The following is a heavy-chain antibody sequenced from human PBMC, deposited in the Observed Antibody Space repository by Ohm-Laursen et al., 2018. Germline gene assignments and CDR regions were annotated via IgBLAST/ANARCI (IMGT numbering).Heavy chain of an antibody. D-gene: IGHD6-19*01. CDR2: ISAYNGNT. J-gene: IGHJ4*02. CDR3: ARDKRASSGTNPLWY. V-gene: IGHV1-18*01. CDR1: GYTFTSYG. Sequence: ASVKVSCKASGYTFTSYGISWVRQAPGQGLEWMGWISAYNGNTNYAQKLQGRVTMTTDTSTSTAYMELRSLRSNDTAVYYCARDKRASSGTNPLWYWGQGTLVTVSS.